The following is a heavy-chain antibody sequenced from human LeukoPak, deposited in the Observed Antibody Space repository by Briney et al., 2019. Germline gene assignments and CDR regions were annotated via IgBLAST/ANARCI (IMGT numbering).Heavy chain of an antibody. V-gene: IGHV4-39*01. D-gene: IGHD6-13*01. Sequence: SETLSLTCTVSGGSISSSSYYWGWIRQPPGKGLEWIGSIYYSGSTYYNPSLKSRVTISVDTSKNQFSLKLSSVTAADTAVYYCARVIAAAGTRRCYFDYWGQGTLVTVSS. CDR2: IYYSGST. CDR1: GGSISSSSYY. J-gene: IGHJ4*02. CDR3: ARVIAAAGTRRCYFDY.